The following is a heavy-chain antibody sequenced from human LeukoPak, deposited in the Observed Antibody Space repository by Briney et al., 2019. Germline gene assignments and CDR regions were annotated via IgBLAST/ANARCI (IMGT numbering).Heavy chain of an antibody. Sequence: GGSLRLSCAASGFTFSSYSMNWVRQAPGKGLEWVSSISSSSSYIYYADSVKGRFTISRDNSKNTLYLQMNSLRAEDTAVYYCARARSSRGDYWGQGTLVTVSS. CDR1: GFTFSSYS. V-gene: IGHV3-21*01. D-gene: IGHD3-10*01. J-gene: IGHJ4*02. CDR3: ARARSSRGDY. CDR2: ISSSSSYI.